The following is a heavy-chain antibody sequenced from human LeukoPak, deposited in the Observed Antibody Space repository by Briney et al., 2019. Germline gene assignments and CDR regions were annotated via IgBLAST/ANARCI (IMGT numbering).Heavy chain of an antibody. CDR1: GFTFSSYA. Sequence: GGSLRLSCAASGFTFSSYAMSWVRRAPGKGLEWVSGTSGSGGTTYYADSVKGRFTISRDNSKNTLYLQMNSLRAEDTAVYYCASGLELDYWGQGTLVTVSS. D-gene: IGHD6-25*01. V-gene: IGHV3-23*01. CDR2: TSGSGGTT. J-gene: IGHJ4*02. CDR3: ASGLELDY.